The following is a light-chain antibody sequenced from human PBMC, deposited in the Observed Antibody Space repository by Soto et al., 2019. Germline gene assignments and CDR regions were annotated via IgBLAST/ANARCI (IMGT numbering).Light chain of an antibody. J-gene: IGKJ1*01. Sequence: EIVLTQSPVTLSLSPGERATLSCRASQSVSSSYLAWYQQKPGQAPRLLIYGASSRATGIPDRFSGGGSGTDFTLTSSRLEPEDFAVYYCQQYGSSQTFGQGTKVEIK. CDR3: QQYGSSQT. V-gene: IGKV3-20*01. CDR2: GAS. CDR1: QSVSSSY.